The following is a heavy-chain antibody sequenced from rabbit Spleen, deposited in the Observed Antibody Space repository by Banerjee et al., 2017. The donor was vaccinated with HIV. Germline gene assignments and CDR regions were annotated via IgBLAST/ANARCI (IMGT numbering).Heavy chain of an antibody. CDR1: GFSFSSSYY. CDR3: ARDLASVVGWNFNL. D-gene: IGHD3-1*01. CDR2: IYAGSSGST. J-gene: IGHJ4*01. Sequence: QSLEESGGDLVKPGASLTLTCTASGFSFSSSYYMCWVRQAPGKGLEWIACIYAGSSGSTYYASWAKGRFTISRTSSTTVTLQVTSLTAADTATYFCARDLASVVGWNFNLWGPGTLVTVS. V-gene: IGHV1S40*01.